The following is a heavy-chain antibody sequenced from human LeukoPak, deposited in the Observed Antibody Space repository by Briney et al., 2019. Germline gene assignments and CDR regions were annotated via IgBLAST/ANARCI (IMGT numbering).Heavy chain of an antibody. Sequence: GGSLRLSCAASGFTFSSYSTNWVRQAPGKGLEWVSSISSSSSYIYYADSVKGRFTISRDNAKNSLYLQMNSLRAEDTAVYYCASMLDLSTVVTLGPLYDWGQGTLVTVSS. CDR1: GFTFSSYS. CDR3: ASMLDLSTVVTLGPLYD. CDR2: ISSSSSYI. V-gene: IGHV3-21*01. J-gene: IGHJ4*02. D-gene: IGHD4-23*01.